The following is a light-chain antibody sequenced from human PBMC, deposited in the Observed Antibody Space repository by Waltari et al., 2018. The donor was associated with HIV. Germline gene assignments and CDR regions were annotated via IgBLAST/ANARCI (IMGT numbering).Light chain of an antibody. CDR3: SSYVGSNNLL. J-gene: IGLJ2*01. CDR2: EVT. V-gene: IGLV2-8*01. CDR1: SSDIGAYHA. Sequence: QSALTQPPSASGSPGPSVAISCSGTSSDIGAYHAVSWYQHQPGKAPKLLIYEVTKRPSGVPDRFSGSKSGNTASLTVSGLQAEDEGDYYCSSYVGSNNLLFGGGTKVTVL.